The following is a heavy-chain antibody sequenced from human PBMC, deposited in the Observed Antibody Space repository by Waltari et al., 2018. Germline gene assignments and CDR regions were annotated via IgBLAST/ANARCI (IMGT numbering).Heavy chain of an antibody. CDR3: ATYSASRGFNY. CDR2: IRSDGSNI. Sequence: QVQLVESGGGVVQPGESLRLSCAASGFTFSTSGLPGVRQAPGKGLEWVAYIRSDGSNINYADSVKGRFTISRDNSKNTLYLQMNSLRAEDTAVYYCATYSASRGFNYWGQGTLVTVSS. D-gene: IGHD6-13*01. V-gene: IGHV3-30*02. CDR1: GFTFSTSG. J-gene: IGHJ4*02.